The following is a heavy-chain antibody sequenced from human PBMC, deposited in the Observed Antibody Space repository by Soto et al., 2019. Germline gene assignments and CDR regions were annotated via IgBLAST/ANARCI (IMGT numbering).Heavy chain of an antibody. CDR3: SIVTAYGMDV. J-gene: IGHJ6*02. Sequence: QVQLEQSGAEVKKPGSSLKVSCKATGGTFNKYAISWVRQAPEQGLEWMAGIIPVYGTPNYAQRFQDRVTIVADESTTTAYMEVNSLRSEDTAIYYCSIVTAYGMDVWGPGTTVIVSS. D-gene: IGHD2-15*01. V-gene: IGHV1-69*01. CDR2: IIPVYGTP. CDR1: GGTFNKYA.